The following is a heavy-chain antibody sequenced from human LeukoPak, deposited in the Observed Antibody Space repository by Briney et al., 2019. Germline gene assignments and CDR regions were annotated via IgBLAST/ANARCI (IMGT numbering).Heavy chain of an antibody. CDR2: INPNSGGT. J-gene: IGHJ4*02. CDR3: ARDPSIVGATAHTDY. CDR1: GYTFTGYY. V-gene: IGHV1-2*02. Sequence: ASVKVSCKASGYTFTGYYMHLVRQAPGQGLEWMGWINPNSGGTNYAQKFQGRVTMTRDTSISTAYMELSRLRSDDTAVYYCARDPSIVGATAHTDYWGQGTLVTVSS. D-gene: IGHD1-26*01.